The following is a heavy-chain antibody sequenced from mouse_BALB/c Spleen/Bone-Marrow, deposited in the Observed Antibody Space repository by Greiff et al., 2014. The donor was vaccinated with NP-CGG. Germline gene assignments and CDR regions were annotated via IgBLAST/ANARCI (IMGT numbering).Heavy chain of an antibody. Sequence: VQLKESGGGLVQPGGYRKLSCAASGFTFSSFGMHWVRQAPEKGLEWVAYISSGSSTIFYADTVKGRFTVSRDNPKNTLFLQMTSLRSEDTAMYFCTRGGNWDDFDSWGQGTTLTVSS. CDR2: ISSGSSTI. CDR1: GFTFSSFG. CDR3: TRGGNWDDFDS. V-gene: IGHV5-17*02. D-gene: IGHD4-1*01. J-gene: IGHJ2*01.